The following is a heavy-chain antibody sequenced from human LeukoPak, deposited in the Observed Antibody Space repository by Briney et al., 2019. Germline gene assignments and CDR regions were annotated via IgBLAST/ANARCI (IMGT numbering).Heavy chain of an antibody. D-gene: IGHD3-3*01. CDR2: INPNSSGT. CDR3: ARVERITIFGVVKYNWFDP. Sequence: ASVNVSCKASGYTFTGYYMHWVRQAPGQGLEWMGRINPNSSGTNYAHKFQGRLTMTRHTPINTAYMELSRLRSDDTAVYYCARVERITIFGVVKYNWFDPWGQGTLVTVSS. CDR1: GYTFTGYY. J-gene: IGHJ5*02. V-gene: IGHV1-2*06.